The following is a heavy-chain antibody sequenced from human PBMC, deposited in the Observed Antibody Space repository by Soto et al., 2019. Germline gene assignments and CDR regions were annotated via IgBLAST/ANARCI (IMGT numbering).Heavy chain of an antibody. Sequence: QVQLVQSGAEVRKPGASVKVSCKSSGYTFTAYGLSWVRQAPGQGLEWMGWISGNNVDTKYAQRFQGRVTMTTDTSTSTGYMELRSLRSDDTAVYYCARRMGRFLQWLFDYWGQGTLVTVSS. V-gene: IGHV1-18*04. D-gene: IGHD3-3*01. CDR1: GYTFTAYG. J-gene: IGHJ4*02. CDR3: ARRMGRFLQWLFDY. CDR2: ISGNNVDT.